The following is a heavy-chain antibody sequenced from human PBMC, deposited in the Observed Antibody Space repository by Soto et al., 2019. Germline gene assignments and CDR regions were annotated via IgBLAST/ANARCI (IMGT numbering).Heavy chain of an antibody. CDR2: IIPILGIA. Sequence: QVQLVQSGAEVKKPGSSVKVSCKASGGTFSSYTISWVRQAPGQGLEWMGRIIPILGIANYAQKFQGRVTITVDKSTSTAYMELSSLSSEDTVVYYCARETTTVPTHAFYIWCQGTMVTVSS. CDR3: ARETTTVPTHAFYI. J-gene: IGHJ3*02. V-gene: IGHV1-69*08. CDR1: GGTFSSYT. D-gene: IGHD4-17*01.